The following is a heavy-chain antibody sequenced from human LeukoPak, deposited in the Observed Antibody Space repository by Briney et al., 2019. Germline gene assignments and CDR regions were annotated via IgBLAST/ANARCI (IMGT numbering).Heavy chain of an antibody. CDR2: IYYSGST. D-gene: IGHD6-13*01. CDR1: GGSLSSYY. V-gene: IGHV4-59*01. J-gene: IGHJ3*02. CDR3: ARVRQQLDRGAFDI. Sequence: PSETLSLTCTVSGGSLSSYYWSWIRQPPGKGLEWIGYIYYSGSTNYNPSLKSRVTISVDTSKNQFSLKLSSVTAADTAVYYCARVRQQLDRGAFDIWGQGTMVTVSS.